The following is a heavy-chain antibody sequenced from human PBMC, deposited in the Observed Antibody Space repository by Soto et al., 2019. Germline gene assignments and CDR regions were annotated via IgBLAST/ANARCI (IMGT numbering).Heavy chain of an antibody. CDR1: GFTVTTNY. CDR3: ARERIAVAGYGMDV. Sequence: GGSLRLSCAASGFTVTTNYMSWVRQPPGKGLEWVSVVYSGGSTYYADSVKGRFTVSRDNSKNTLYLQMNSLRAEDTAVYYCARERIAVAGYGMDVWGQGTTVTVSS. CDR2: VYSGGST. D-gene: IGHD6-19*01. V-gene: IGHV3-66*01. J-gene: IGHJ6*02.